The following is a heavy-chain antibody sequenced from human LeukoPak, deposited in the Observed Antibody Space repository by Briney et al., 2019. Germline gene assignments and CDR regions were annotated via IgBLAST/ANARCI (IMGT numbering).Heavy chain of an antibody. CDR1: GGSISSYY. V-gene: IGHV4-59*01. J-gene: IGHJ4*02. CDR2: IYYSGST. Sequence: SETLSLTCTVSGGSISSYYWSWIRQPPGKGLEWIGYIYYSGSTDYNPSLKSRVTISVDTSKNQFSLKLSSVTAADTAVYYCARDGYSGNDGLWGQGTLVTVSS. CDR3: ARDGYSGNDGL. D-gene: IGHD5-12*01.